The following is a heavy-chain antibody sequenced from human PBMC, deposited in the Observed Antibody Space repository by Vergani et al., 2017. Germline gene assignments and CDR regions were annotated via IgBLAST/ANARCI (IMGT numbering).Heavy chain of an antibody. CDR3: AKDWRYCSGGSCYYFDY. J-gene: IGHJ4*02. CDR2: IWYDGSNK. D-gene: IGHD2-15*01. CDR1: GLTFSIYG. V-gene: IGHV3-30*02. Sequence: VQLVESGGGLVQPGGSLRLSCAASGLTFSIYGMHWVRQAPGKGLEWVAVIWYDGSNKYYADSVKGRFTISRDNSKNTLYLQMNSLRAEDTAVYYCAKDWRYCSGGSCYYFDYWGQGTLVTVSS.